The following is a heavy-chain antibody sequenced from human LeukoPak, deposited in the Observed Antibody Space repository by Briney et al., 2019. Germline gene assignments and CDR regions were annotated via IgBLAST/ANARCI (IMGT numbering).Heavy chain of an antibody. CDR2: IKQDGSEK. J-gene: IGHJ4*02. V-gene: IGHV3-7*01. D-gene: IGHD3-22*01. CDR3: ARDSPYYYDSSGLSDY. CDR1: GFTLISYW. Sequence: PGGSLRLSCVASGFTLISYWMTWVRQAPGKGLEWVANIKQDGSEKYYVDSVKGRFTISRDNAKNSLYLQMNSLRAEDTAVYCCARDSPYYYDSSGLSDYWGQGTLVTVSS.